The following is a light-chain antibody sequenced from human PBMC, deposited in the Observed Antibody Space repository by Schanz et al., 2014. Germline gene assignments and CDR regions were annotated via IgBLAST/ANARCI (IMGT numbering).Light chain of an antibody. J-gene: IGLJ3*02. CDR3: CSYAGRPWV. V-gene: IGLV2-11*01. CDR1: SSDVGSYDY. Sequence: QSALIQPPSVSGSPGQSVTISCTGTSSDVGSYDYVSWYQQHPGTVPKPMIYNVNTQPSGVPDRFSGSKSGNTASLTISGLQAEDEADYYCCSYAGRPWVFGGGTKLTVL. CDR2: NVN.